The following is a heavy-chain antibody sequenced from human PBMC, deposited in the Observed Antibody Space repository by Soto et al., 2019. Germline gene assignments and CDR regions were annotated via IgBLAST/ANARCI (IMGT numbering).Heavy chain of an antibody. D-gene: IGHD2-2*03. Sequence: GSLINSSGDSGFTFSGCDLNCGRQHSGKGLEWSVRIRRKGNGYTTAYAESVKGRFTISRDNSKNTAYLQMNSLRTEDTAVYYCTIGDCGTTSCPSRRYYYYGMDVWGLGTTVTVYS. CDR1: GFTFSGCD. CDR3: TIGDCGTTSCPSRRYYYYGMDV. CDR2: IRRKGNGYTT. J-gene: IGHJ6*02. V-gene: IGHV3-73*01.